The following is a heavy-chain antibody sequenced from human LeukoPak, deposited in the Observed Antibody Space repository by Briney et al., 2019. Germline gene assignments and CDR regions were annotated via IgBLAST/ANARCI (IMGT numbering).Heavy chain of an antibody. J-gene: IGHJ4*02. CDR2: INTDTGNP. CDR3: ARARYCSSTKCYGDY. Sequence: GASVKVSCKASGYTFTSYAINWVRQAPGQGLEWMGWINTDTGNPTYAQGFTGRFVLSLDTSVSTAYLQISSLKAEDTAVYYCARARYCSSTKCYGDYWGQGTLVTVSS. D-gene: IGHD2-2*01. CDR1: GYTFTSYA. V-gene: IGHV7-4-1*02.